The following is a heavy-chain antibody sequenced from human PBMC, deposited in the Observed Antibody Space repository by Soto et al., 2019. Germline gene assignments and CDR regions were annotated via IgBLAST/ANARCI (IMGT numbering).Heavy chain of an antibody. CDR3: ARDRYSYGELNPVVPTYYYSGMDV. D-gene: IGHD5-18*01. CDR1: GGSISSGDYY. J-gene: IGHJ6*02. CDR2: IYYSGST. Sequence: PSETLSLTCTVSGGSISSGDYYWSWIRQPPGKGLEWIGYIYYSGSTYYNPSLKSRVTISVDTSKNQFSLKLSSVTAADTAVYYCARDRYSYGELNPVVPTYYYSGMDVWAQGTTVTVSS. V-gene: IGHV4-30-4*01.